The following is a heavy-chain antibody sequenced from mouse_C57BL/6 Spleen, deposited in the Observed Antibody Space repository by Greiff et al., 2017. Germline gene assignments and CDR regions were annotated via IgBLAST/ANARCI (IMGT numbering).Heavy chain of an antibody. D-gene: IGHD2-4*01. CDR2: IDPDDGDT. V-gene: IGHV14-1*01. Sequence: EVQLQQSGAELVRPGASVKLSCTASGFNIKDYYMHWVKQRPEQGLEWIGRIDPDDGDTEYAPKFQGKATMTADTSSNTAYLQLSSLTSEDTAVYYSTPYDYDDRDWGQGTSVTVAS. CDR3: TPYDYDDRD. J-gene: IGHJ4*01. CDR1: GFNIKDYY.